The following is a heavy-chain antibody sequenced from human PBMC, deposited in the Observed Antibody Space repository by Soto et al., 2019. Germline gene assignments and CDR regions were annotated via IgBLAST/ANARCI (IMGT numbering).Heavy chain of an antibody. CDR2: ISFDGSNK. D-gene: IGHD3-16*01. J-gene: IGHJ6*02. Sequence: QVQLVESGGGVVQPGRSLRLSCAASGFTFNSYNMVWVRQAPGTGLEWVTVISFDGSNKYYADSVKGRFTNSRDNSKNKRYLQRNSQRAEDTAGYYWAREGGTFYDHDGMDVWGQGTTVTVSS. CDR1: GFTFNSYN. V-gene: IGHV3-30-3*01. CDR3: AREGGTFYDHDGMDV.